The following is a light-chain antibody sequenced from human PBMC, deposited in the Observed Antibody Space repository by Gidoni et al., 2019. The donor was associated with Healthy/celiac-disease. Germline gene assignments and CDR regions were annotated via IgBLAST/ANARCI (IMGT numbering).Light chain of an antibody. CDR2: DAS. CDR1: QSVSSY. J-gene: IGKJ4*01. V-gene: IGKV3-11*01. CDR3: QQRSNWPPGGLT. Sequence: EIVLTQSPVTLSLSPVERATLSCRASQSVSSYLAWYQQKPGQAPRLLIYDASNRATGIPARFSGSGSGTDFTLTISSLEPEDFAVDYCQQRSNWPPGGLTFGGGTKVEIK.